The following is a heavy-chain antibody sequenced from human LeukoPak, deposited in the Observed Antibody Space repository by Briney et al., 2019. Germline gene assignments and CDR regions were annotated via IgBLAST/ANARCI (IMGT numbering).Heavy chain of an antibody. CDR1: GYSISSGYY. V-gene: IGHV4-38-2*01. CDR2: IYHSGST. CDR3: ARGYCSSTSCYIPYNWCDP. D-gene: IGHD2-2*02. J-gene: IGHJ5*02. Sequence: KPSETLSLTCAVSGYSISSGYYWGWIRQPPGKGLEWVASIYHSGSTYFNPSLKSRVTISIDTSKNQFSLKLSSVTAADTAVYYCARGYCSSTSCYIPYNWCDPWGHGTLVTVSS.